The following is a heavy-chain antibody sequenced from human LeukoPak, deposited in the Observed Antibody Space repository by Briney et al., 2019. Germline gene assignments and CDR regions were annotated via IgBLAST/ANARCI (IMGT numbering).Heavy chain of an antibody. J-gene: IGHJ4*02. V-gene: IGHV1-18*01. CDR2: ISAYNGNT. CDR3: ARVWDDSGYYLPPPSDY. D-gene: IGHD5-12*01. Sequence: GASVTVSCKASGYTFTSYGISWVRQAPGQGLEWMGWISAYNGNTNYAQKLQGRVTMTTDTSTSTAYMELRSLRSDDTAVYYCARVWDDSGYYLPPPSDYWGQGTLVTVSS. CDR1: GYTFTSYG.